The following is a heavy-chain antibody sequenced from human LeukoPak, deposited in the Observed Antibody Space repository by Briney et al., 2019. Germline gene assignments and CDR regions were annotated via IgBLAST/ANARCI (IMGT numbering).Heavy chain of an antibody. CDR1: GFTFSSYA. CDR2: ISGSGGST. Sequence: GGSLRLSCAASGFTFSSYAMSWVRQAPGKGLEWVSAISGSGGSTYYADSVRGRFTISRDNSKNTMYLQMSSLSADDTAVYYCAKPQTTVTTYQYFDYWGQGTLVTVSS. D-gene: IGHD4-17*01. J-gene: IGHJ4*02. CDR3: AKPQTTVTTYQYFDY. V-gene: IGHV3-23*01.